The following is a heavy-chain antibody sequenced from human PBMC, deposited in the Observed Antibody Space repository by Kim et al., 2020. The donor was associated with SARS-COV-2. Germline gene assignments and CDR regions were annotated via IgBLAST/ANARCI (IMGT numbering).Heavy chain of an antibody. CDR3: ARAVADGRFDY. D-gene: IGHD6-19*01. V-gene: IGHV1-3*01. Sequence: TKYCKKFQGSVTITRDTSASTAYMELSSLRSEDTAVYYCARAVADGRFDYWGQGTLVTVSS. J-gene: IGHJ4*02. CDR2: T.